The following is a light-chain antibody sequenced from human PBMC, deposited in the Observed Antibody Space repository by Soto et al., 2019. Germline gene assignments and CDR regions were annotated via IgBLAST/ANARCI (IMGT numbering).Light chain of an antibody. Sequence: EIVMTQSPATLSVSPGERATLSCRASQSVSSYLAWYQQKPGLTPSLLIYDASTSATVIPDRFSGSGSWTDFTLTISTLQSADVAVYYCQQYSNWPPLYTFGQGTKLESK. J-gene: IGKJ2*01. V-gene: IGKV3-15*01. CDR2: DAS. CDR1: QSVSSY. CDR3: QQYSNWPPLYT.